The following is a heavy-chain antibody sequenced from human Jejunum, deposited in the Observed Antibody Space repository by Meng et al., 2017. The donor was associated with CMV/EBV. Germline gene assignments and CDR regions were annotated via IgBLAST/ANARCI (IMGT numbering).Heavy chain of an antibody. D-gene: IGHD1-1*01. CDR1: GSIRSYY. V-gene: IGHV4-59*01. CDR2: IYYKGST. CDR3: ARFSSTGAYYLGMDV. J-gene: IGHJ6*02. Sequence: GSIRSYYWSWTRQPPGKGLESIGFIYYKGSTSYNPSLRSRVTMSVDTSKNQCSLKVTSVTAADTALYYCARFSSTGAYYLGMDVWGQGTTVTVSS.